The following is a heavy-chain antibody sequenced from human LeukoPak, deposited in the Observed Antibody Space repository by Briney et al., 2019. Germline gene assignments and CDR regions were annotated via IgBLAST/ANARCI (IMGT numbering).Heavy chain of an antibody. CDR3: TTRMTTVQGVFDY. CDR2: ISGSGGST. D-gene: IGHD4-11*01. V-gene: IGHV3-23*01. Sequence: GGSLRLSCAASGFTFSSYAMSWVRQAPGKGLEWVSAISGSGGSTYYADSVKGRFTISRDNSKNTLYLQMNSLKTEDTAVYYCTTRMTTVQGVFDYWGQGTLVTVSS. CDR1: GFTFSSYA. J-gene: IGHJ4*02.